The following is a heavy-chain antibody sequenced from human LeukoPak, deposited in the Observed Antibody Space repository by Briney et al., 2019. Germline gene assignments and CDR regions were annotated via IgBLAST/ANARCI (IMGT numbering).Heavy chain of an antibody. Sequence: SETLSLTCTVSGGSISSYYWSWIRQPLGKGLEWIGYIYYSGSTNYNPSLKSRVTISVDTSKNQFSLKLSSVTAADTAVYYCARLGESAVAGLTFDYWGQATPVTVSS. J-gene: IGHJ4*02. CDR1: GGSISSYY. CDR3: ARLGESAVAGLTFDY. V-gene: IGHV4-59*08. CDR2: IYYSGST. D-gene: IGHD6-19*01.